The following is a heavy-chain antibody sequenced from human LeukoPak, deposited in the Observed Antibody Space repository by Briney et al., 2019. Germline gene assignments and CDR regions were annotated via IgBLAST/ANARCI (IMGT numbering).Heavy chain of an antibody. CDR1: GGSISSYY. CDR3: ARDFEYGSGSYYPYGMDV. CDR2: IYYSGSI. J-gene: IGHJ6*02. Sequence: SETLSLTCTVSGGSISSYYWSWIRQPPGKGLEWIGYIYYSGSINYNPSLRSRVTISVDTSKNQFSLKLSSVTAADTAVYYCARDFEYGSGSYYPYGMDVWGQGTTVTVSS. D-gene: IGHD3-10*01. V-gene: IGHV4-59*01.